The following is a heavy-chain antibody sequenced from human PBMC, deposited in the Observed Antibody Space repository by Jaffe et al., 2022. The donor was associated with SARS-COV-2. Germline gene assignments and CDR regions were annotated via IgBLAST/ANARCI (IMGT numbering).Heavy chain of an antibody. CDR2: IYYSGST. V-gene: IGHV4-31*03. CDR3: ARSEDTVNIRYYYYYGMDV. J-gene: IGHJ6*02. CDR1: GGSISSGGYY. Sequence: QVQLQESGPGLVKPSQTLSLTCTVSGGSISSGGYYWSWIRQHPGKGLEWIGYIYYSGSTYYNPSLKSRVTISVDTSKNQFSLKLSSVTAADTAVYYCARSEDTVNIRYYYYYGMDVWGQGTTVTVSS. D-gene: IGHD4-4*01.